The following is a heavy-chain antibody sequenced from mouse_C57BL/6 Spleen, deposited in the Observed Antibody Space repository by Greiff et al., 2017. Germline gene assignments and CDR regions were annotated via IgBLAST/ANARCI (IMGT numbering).Heavy chain of an antibody. CDR1: GYAFSSSW. Sequence: QVQLQQSGPELVKPGASVKISCKASGYAFSSSWMNWVKQRPGKGLEWIGRIYPGDGATNYNGKFKGKATLTADKSSSTAYMQLSSLTSEDSAVYFCARSIDYGSSRYAMDYWGQGTSVTVSS. D-gene: IGHD1-1*01. V-gene: IGHV1-82*01. CDR2: IYPGDGAT. CDR3: ARSIDYGSSRYAMDY. J-gene: IGHJ4*01.